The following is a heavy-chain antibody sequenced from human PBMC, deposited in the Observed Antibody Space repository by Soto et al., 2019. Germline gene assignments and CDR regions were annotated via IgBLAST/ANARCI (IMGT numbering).Heavy chain of an antibody. CDR2: ISYDGSNK. J-gene: IGHJ6*02. CDR3: AREGEQWLVVCYYYGMDV. D-gene: IGHD6-19*01. Sequence: QVQLVESGGGVVQPGRSLRLSCAAPGFTFSSYAMHWVRQAPGKGLECVAVISYDGSNKYYADSVKGRFTISRDNSKNALYLQMNSLRAEDTAVYYCAREGEQWLVVCYYYGMDVWGQGTTVTVSS. V-gene: IGHV3-30-3*01. CDR1: GFTFSSYA.